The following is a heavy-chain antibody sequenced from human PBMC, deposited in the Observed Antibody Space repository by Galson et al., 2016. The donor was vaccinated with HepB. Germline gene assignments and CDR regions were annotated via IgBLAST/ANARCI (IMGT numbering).Heavy chain of an antibody. V-gene: IGHV3-23*01. D-gene: IGHD3/OR15-3a*01. CDR1: GFAFSSYA. CDR3: AKSWTDYSRDY. CDR2: ISYNSDNT. J-gene: IGHJ4*02. Sequence: CAGSGFAFSSYAMSWVRQAPGKGLAWVSDISYNSDNTYYADHVKGRFTTSRDNSENTLFLQMNSLRAEDTAVYYCAKSWTDYSRDYWGQGTLVTVSS.